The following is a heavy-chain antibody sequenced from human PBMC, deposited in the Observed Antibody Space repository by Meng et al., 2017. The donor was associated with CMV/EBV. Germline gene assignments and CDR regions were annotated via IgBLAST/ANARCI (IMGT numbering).Heavy chain of an antibody. D-gene: IGHD2-2*01. CDR1: GGSFSGYY. CDR2: INHSGST. CDR3: ARSVVVVPAAPLRAYFDY. Sequence: SETLSLTCAVYGGSFSGYYWSWIRQPPGKGLEWIGEINHSGSTNYNPSLKSRITISVDTSKNQFSLKLSSLRSEDTAVYYCARSVVVVPAAPLRAYFDYWGQGTLVTVSS. J-gene: IGHJ4*02. V-gene: IGHV4-34*01.